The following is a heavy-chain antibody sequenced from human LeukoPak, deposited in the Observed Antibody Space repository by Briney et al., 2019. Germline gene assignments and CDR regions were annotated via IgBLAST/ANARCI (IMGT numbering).Heavy chain of an antibody. CDR1: GFTFNSYS. V-gene: IGHV3-21*01. CDR2: ISGSNSYI. J-gene: IGHJ6*04. CDR3: ARDGRTAYYYDSSGYYGLDV. D-gene: IGHD3-22*01. Sequence: GGSLRLSCAASGFTFNSYSMNWVRQAPGKGLEWVSSISGSNSYIYYADSMKGRFTISRDNAKNSLYLQMNSLRAEDTAVYYCARDGRTAYYYDSSGYYGLDVWGKGTTVTISS.